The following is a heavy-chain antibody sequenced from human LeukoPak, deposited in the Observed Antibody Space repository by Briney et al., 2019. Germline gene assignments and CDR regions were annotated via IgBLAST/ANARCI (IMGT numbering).Heavy chain of an antibody. CDR1: GYAFTGYY. Sequence: ASVTVSCKASGYAFTGYYMHWVRQAPGQGLEWMGWINPNSGGTNYAQKFQGRVTMTRDTSISTAYMELSRLRSDDTAVYHCARLGTGGRPYPIVVVPAATGLHLFDYWGQGTLVTVSS. V-gene: IGHV1-2*02. CDR2: INPNSGGT. J-gene: IGHJ4*02. D-gene: IGHD2-2*01. CDR3: ARLGTGGRPYPIVVVPAATGLHLFDY.